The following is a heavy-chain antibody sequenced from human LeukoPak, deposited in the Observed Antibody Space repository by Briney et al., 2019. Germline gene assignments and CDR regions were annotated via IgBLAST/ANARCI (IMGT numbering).Heavy chain of an antibody. CDR2: ISYDGSSK. Sequence: GGSLRLSCAASGFTFSTYAMHWVRQAPGKGLEWVAVISYDGSSKYYADSVKGRFTISRDNSKNTLYLQMNSLRSEDTAVYYCARQTREYYDILTGYGLFDYWGQGTLVTVSS. J-gene: IGHJ4*02. D-gene: IGHD3-9*01. CDR1: GFTFSTYA. V-gene: IGHV3-30*04. CDR3: ARQTREYYDILTGYGLFDY.